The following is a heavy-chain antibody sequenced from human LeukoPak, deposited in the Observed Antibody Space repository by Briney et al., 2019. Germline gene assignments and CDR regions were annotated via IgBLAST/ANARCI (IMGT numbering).Heavy chain of an antibody. J-gene: IGHJ4*02. CDR2: ISGSGGST. CDR3: AKEYSSGWYYFDY. D-gene: IGHD6-19*01. V-gene: IGHV3-23*01. Sequence: PGGSLRLSCAASGFTFSSYAMSWVRQAPGKGLEWVSGISGSGGSTYYADSAKGRFTISRDNSKNTLYLQMTSLRAEDTAVYYCAKEYSSGWYYFDYWGQGTLVTVSS. CDR1: GFTFSSYA.